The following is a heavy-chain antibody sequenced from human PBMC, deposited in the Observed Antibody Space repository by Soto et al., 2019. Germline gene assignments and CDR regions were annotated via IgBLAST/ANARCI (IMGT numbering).Heavy chain of an antibody. J-gene: IGHJ3*02. V-gene: IGHV1-18*01. CDR2: ISAYNGNT. D-gene: IGHD2-15*01. CDR1: GYTFTSYG. Sequence: AASVKVSCKASGYTFTSYGISWVRQAPGQGLEWMGWISAYNGNTNYAQKLQGRVTMTTDTSTSTAYMELRSLRSDDTAVYYCARDTSLYCSGGSCYLYNDAFDIWGQGTMVTVSS. CDR3: ARDTSLYCSGGSCYLYNDAFDI.